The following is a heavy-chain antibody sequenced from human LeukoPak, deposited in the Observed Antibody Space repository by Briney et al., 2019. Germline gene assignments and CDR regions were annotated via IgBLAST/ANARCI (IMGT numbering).Heavy chain of an antibody. V-gene: IGHV4-61*02. Sequence: SETLSLTCTVSGGSISSGSYYWSWIRQPAGKGLEWIGRIYTSGRTNYNPSLKSRVTISVDTSKNQFSLKLSSVTAADTAVYYCARAPGYCSSTSCPLRDSDAFDIWGQGTMVTVSS. D-gene: IGHD2-2*01. J-gene: IGHJ3*02. CDR3: ARAPGYCSSTSCPLRDSDAFDI. CDR1: GGSISSGSYY. CDR2: IYTSGRT.